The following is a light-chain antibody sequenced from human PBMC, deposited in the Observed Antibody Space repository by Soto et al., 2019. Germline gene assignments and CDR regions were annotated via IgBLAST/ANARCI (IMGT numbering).Light chain of an antibody. V-gene: IGLV2-14*01. J-gene: IGLJ1*01. CDR2: DIN. CDR3: VSYTTSASYV. CDR1: SSDVGNYIF. Sequence: QSALTQPASVSGSPGQSITISCTGTSSDVGNYIFVSWYRQHPGKAPKLMIYDINNRPSGVSNRFSGSKSGNTASLTISGLQAEDEADYYCVSYTTSASYVFVTGTKVTVL.